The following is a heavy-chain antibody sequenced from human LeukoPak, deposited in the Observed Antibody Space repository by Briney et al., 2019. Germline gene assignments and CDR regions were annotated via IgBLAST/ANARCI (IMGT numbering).Heavy chain of an antibody. CDR1: GFSFEAYG. CDR2: ITWNSDDM. J-gene: IGHJ4*02. V-gene: IGHV3-9*01. D-gene: IGHD1-1*01. Sequence: GRSLRLSCAASGFSFEAYGMYWVRQAPGKGLEWVSGITWNSDDMAYADSVKGRFTISRDNAKNCLYLQMNSLTVEDTALYYCTRVTSWRTGFDYWGQGTLVSVSS. CDR3: TRVTSWRTGFDY.